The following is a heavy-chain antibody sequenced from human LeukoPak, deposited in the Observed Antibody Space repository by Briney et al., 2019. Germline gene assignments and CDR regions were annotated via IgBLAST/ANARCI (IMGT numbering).Heavy chain of an antibody. D-gene: IGHD6-13*01. CDR3: ARGGAYHGSSFQVLLYYYYYYGMDV. J-gene: IGHJ6*02. V-gene: IGHV1-8*01. Sequence: ASVKVSCKASGYTFTSYDINWVRQATGQGLEWMGWMNPNSGNTGYAQKFQGRVTMTRNTSISTAYMELSSLRSEDTAVYYCARGGAYHGSSFQVLLYYYYYYGMDVWGQGTTVTVSS. CDR2: MNPNSGNT. CDR1: GYTFTSYD.